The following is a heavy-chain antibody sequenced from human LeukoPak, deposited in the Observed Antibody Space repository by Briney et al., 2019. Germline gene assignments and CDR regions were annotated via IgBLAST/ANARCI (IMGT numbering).Heavy chain of an antibody. D-gene: IGHD2-2*01. CDR2: ISSSSSYI. J-gene: IGHJ4*02. V-gene: IGHV3-21*01. CDR3: ARAVPAAPGDY. Sequence: GGSLRLSCAASGFTFSSYSMNWVRQAPGKGLEWVSSISSSSSYIYYADSVKGRFTISRDNAKNSLCLQMNSLRAEDTAVYYCARAVPAAPGDYWGQGTLVTVSS. CDR1: GFTFSSYS.